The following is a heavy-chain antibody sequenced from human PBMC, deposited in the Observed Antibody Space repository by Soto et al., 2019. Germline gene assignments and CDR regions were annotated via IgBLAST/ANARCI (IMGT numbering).Heavy chain of an antibody. D-gene: IGHD2-8*01. V-gene: IGHV1-18*01. CDR1: GYIFTNYG. J-gene: IGHJ6*02. Sequence: ASVKVSCKASGYIFTNYGISWVRQAPGQGLEWMGWISGYNGDTNYAQKVQGRVTMTIDTSTYTAYMELRSLTSDDTAIYYCAKNGQPPYYYYGMDVWGQGTTVTVSS. CDR2: ISGYNGDT. CDR3: AKNGQPPYYYYGMDV.